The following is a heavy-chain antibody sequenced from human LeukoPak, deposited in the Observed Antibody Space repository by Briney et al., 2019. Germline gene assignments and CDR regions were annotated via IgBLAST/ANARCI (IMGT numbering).Heavy chain of an antibody. CDR3: ARQRSVYSSPWIDY. Sequence: GESLKISCKGSGYSSPTYWIGWVRQMPGKGLEWMGIIYPGDSDTRYSPSLQGQVTISADKSISTAYLQWSSLKASDTAMYYCARQRSVYSSPWIDYWGQGTLVTVSS. D-gene: IGHD6-13*01. CDR1: GYSSPTYW. CDR2: IYPGDSDT. J-gene: IGHJ4*02. V-gene: IGHV5-51*01.